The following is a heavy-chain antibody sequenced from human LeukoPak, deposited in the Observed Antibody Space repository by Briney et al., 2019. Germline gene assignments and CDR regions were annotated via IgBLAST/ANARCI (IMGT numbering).Heavy chain of an antibody. Sequence: ASVKVSCKASGYTFTGYYMHWVRQAPGQGLEWVGWINPNSGGTNYAQKFQGRVTMTRDTSISTAYMELSRPRSDDTAVYYCARDSSYDFWSGYWFDPWGQGTLVTVSS. CDR3: ARDSSYDFWSGYWFDP. J-gene: IGHJ5*02. V-gene: IGHV1-2*02. CDR2: INPNSGGT. CDR1: GYTFTGYY. D-gene: IGHD3-3*01.